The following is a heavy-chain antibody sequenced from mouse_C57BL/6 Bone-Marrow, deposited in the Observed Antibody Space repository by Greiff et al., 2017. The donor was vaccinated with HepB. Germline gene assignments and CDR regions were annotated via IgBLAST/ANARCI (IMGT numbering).Heavy chain of an antibody. CDR3: ARRELAY. CDR2: IWSGGST. Sequence: VQLQESGPGLVQPSPCLSITCTVSGFSLTSYGVHWVRQSPGKGLEWLGVIWSGGSTDYNAAFISRLSISKDNSKSQVFFKMNSLPADDTAIYYCARRELAYWGQGTLVTVSA. CDR1: GFSLTSYG. V-gene: IGHV2-2*01. J-gene: IGHJ3*01.